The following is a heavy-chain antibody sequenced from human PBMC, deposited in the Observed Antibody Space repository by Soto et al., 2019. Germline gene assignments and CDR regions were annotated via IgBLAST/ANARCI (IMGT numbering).Heavy chain of an antibody. CDR3: AKDLEGASLRYLDWLRGPRRHYYYYGMDV. J-gene: IGHJ6*02. D-gene: IGHD3-9*01. CDR1: GFTFSSYA. CDR2: ISGSGGST. Sequence: GSLRLSCAASGFTFSSYAMSWVRQAPGKGLEWVSAISGSGGSTYYADSVKGRFTISRDNSKNTLYLQMNSLRAEDTAVYYCAKDLEGASLRYLDWLRGPRRHYYYYGMDVWGQGTTVTVSS. V-gene: IGHV3-23*01.